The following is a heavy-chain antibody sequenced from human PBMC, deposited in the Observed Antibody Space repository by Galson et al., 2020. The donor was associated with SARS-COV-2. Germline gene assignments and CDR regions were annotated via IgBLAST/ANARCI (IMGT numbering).Heavy chain of an antibody. Sequence: GGSLRLSCAASGFTFSSYGMHWVRQAPGKGLEWVAVIWYDGSNKYYADSVKGRFTISRDNSKNTLYLQMNSLRAEDTAVYYCARDYGSGDDRDYWGQGTLVTVSS. V-gene: IGHV3-33*01. D-gene: IGHD3-10*01. CDR1: GFTFSSYG. J-gene: IGHJ4*02. CDR3: ARDYGSGDDRDY. CDR2: IWYDGSNK.